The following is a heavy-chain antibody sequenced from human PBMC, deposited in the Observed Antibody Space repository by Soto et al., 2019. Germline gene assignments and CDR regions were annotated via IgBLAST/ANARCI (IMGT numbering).Heavy chain of an antibody. D-gene: IGHD2-2*01. CDR3: ASPCCSPPSCFLFDP. V-gene: IGHV4-31*03. Sequence: PSETLSLTCTVSGGSISSGGYYWSWIRQHPGKGLEWIGYIYYSGSTYYNPSLKSRVRISVDTSKNQYSLKLSSVTAADTSVYYCASPCCSPPSCFLFDPCGQGSQVTVCS. CDR2: IYYSGST. CDR1: GGSISSGGYY. J-gene: IGHJ5*02.